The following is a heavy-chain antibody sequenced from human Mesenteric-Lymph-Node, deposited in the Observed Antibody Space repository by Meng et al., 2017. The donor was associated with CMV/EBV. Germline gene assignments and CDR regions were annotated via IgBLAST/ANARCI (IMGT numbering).Heavy chain of an antibody. J-gene: IGHJ6*02. CDR3: AREGQATAMSNRYYYYGMDV. D-gene: IGHD5-18*01. Sequence: GESLKISCAASGFTFSTYGMHWVRQAPGKGLEWVAFIRYDGSNKYYEDSVKGRFTISRDNSKNTLYLQMNSLRAEDTAVYYCAREGQATAMSNRYYYYGMDVWGQGTTVTVSS. CDR1: GFTFSTYG. V-gene: IGHV3-30*02. CDR2: IRYDGSNK.